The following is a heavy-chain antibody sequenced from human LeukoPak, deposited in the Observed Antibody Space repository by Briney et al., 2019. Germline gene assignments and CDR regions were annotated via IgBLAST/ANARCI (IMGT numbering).Heavy chain of an antibody. CDR2: ISSSSSYI. J-gene: IGHJ6*03. Sequence: PGGSLRLSCAASGFTFSNYWMHWVRQVPGKGLEWVSSISSSSSYIYYADSVKGRFTISRDNAKNSLYLQMNSLRAEDTAVYYCARDRDMDVWGKGTTVTISS. D-gene: IGHD3-10*01. CDR1: GFTFSNYW. V-gene: IGHV3-21*01. CDR3: ARDRDMDV.